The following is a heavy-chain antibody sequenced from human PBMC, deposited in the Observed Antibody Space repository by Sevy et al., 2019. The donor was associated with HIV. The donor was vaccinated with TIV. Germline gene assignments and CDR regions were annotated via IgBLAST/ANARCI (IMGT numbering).Heavy chain of an antibody. CDR2: ISGLSNYI. Sequence: GGSLRLSCVASGFTFSNYNINWVRQAPGKGLEWVSYISGLSNYIYYADSLGGRFTISRDNAKNSVYLQMNSLRTVDTAVYYCARGATSGWDYFDSWGQGTLVTVSS. V-gene: IGHV3-21*06. CDR3: ARGATSGWDYFDS. J-gene: IGHJ4*02. CDR1: GFTFSNYN. D-gene: IGHD6-19*01.